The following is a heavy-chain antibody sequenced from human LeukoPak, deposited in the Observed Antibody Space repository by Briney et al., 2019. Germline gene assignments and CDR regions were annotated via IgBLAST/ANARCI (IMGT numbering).Heavy chain of an antibody. J-gene: IGHJ4*02. CDR1: GFIFTGYG. Sequence: GRSLRLSCAASGFIFTGYGMHWVRRAPGQGLEWLALIAHDESTIHYADSVKGRFTISRDNAKNSLYLQMNSLRAEDTAVYYCARGLRFLEWLFPFDYWGQGTLVTVSS. D-gene: IGHD3-3*01. CDR2: IAHDESTI. V-gene: IGHV3-30*03. CDR3: ARGLRFLEWLFPFDY.